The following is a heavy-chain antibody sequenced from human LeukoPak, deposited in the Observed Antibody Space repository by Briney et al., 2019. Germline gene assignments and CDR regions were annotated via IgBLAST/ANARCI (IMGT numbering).Heavy chain of an antibody. D-gene: IGHD5-18*01. CDR2: ISSSGSTI. Sequence: GGSLRLSCAASGFTFSSYEMHWVRQAPGKGLEWVSYISSSGSTIYYADSVKGRFTISRDNAKNSLYLQMNSLRAEDTAVYYCAKLSAMVTRPYYFDYWGQGTLVTVSS. J-gene: IGHJ4*02. CDR1: GFTFSSYE. CDR3: AKLSAMVTRPYYFDY. V-gene: IGHV3-48*03.